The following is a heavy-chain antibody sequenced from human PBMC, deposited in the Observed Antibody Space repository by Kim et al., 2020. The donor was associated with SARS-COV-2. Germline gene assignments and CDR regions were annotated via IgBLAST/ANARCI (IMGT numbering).Heavy chain of an antibody. V-gene: IGHV4-31*03. D-gene: IGHD2-2*01. Sequence: SETLSLTCTVSGGSISSGGYYWSWIRQHPGKGLEWIGYIYYSGSTYYNPSLKSRVTISVDTSKNQFSLKLSSVTAADTAVYYCARNQRPHYAQGYYYGMDVWGQGTTVTV. CDR1: GGSISSGGYY. CDR2: IYYSGST. J-gene: IGHJ6*02. CDR3: ARNQRPHYAQGYYYGMDV.